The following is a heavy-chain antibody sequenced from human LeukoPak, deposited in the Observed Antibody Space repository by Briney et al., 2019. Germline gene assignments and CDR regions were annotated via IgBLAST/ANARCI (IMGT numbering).Heavy chain of an antibody. Sequence: ASVKVSCKASGYTFTGYFMHSVRQAAGPELEWMGWINPNSGGTNYAQKFQGRVTMTRDTSISTAYMELSRLRSDDTAVYYCARAAAAIVTGWYFDLWGRGTLVTVSS. J-gene: IGHJ2*01. D-gene: IGHD5-18*01. CDR3: ARAAAAIVTGWYFDL. CDR2: INPNSGGT. CDR1: GYTFTGYF. V-gene: IGHV1-2*02.